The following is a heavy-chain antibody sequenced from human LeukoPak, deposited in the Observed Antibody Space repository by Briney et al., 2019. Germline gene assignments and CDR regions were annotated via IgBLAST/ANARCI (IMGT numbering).Heavy chain of an antibody. V-gene: IGHV4-59*08. D-gene: IGHD2-8*01. J-gene: IGHJ4*02. CDR2: ISYSGST. CDR3: GRHPEVYFFDY. Sequence: SETLSLTCTVSGASISSYYWSWIRQPPGKGLEWIWYISYSGSTNYNPSLKSRVTISADASKNQVSLTQSSVTGAHTAVYYCGRHPEVYFFDYWGQGTLVTVSS. CDR1: GASISSYY.